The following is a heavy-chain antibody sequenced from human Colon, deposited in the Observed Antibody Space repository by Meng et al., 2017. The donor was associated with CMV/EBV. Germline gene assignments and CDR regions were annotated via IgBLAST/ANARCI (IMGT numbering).Heavy chain of an antibody. Sequence: GESLKISCVGSGFDFSFYSMAWVRQAPGKGLEWVASISRSARYINYRDSVKGRFTISRDNAKNSVLLQMSSLRVEDTAVYYCARGADVMVAATPKNYYYYNMDVWGQGTTVTFSS. CDR3: ARGADVMVAATPKNYYYYNMDV. V-gene: IGHV3-21*01. CDR2: ISRSARYI. J-gene: IGHJ6*02. CDR1: GFDFSFYS. D-gene: IGHD2-15*01.